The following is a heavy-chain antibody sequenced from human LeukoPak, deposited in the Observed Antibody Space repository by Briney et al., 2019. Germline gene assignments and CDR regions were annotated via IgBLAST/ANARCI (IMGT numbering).Heavy chain of an antibody. CDR3: ARVLYNWNDCLDY. J-gene: IGHJ4*02. CDR1: GFTFSTYW. D-gene: IGHD1-20*01. V-gene: IGHV3-74*01. Sequence: GGSLRLSCAASGFTFSTYWMHWVRQVPGKGLVWVSRISGDGTTTSYADSVKGRFTISRDNAKSTLYLQMNSQRAEDAAVYYCARVLYNWNDCLDYWGQGTLVTVSS. CDR2: ISGDGTTT.